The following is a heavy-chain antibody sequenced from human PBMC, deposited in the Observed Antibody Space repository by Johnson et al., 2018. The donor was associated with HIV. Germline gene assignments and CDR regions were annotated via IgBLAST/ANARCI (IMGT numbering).Heavy chain of an antibody. CDR2: IYSGDTT. CDR3: ASHLGDYYGDYNMGGAFDI. CDR1: GFTVSTNY. D-gene: IGHD4-17*01. Sequence: VQLVESGGGLVQPGGSLRLSCASGFTVSTNYMSWVRQAPGKGLEWVSVIYSGDTTYYADSVKGRFTISRDNSKNTLYLQMGSLRAEDMAVYYCASHLGDYYGDYNMGGAFDIWGQGTMVTVSS. V-gene: IGHV3-66*02. J-gene: IGHJ3*02.